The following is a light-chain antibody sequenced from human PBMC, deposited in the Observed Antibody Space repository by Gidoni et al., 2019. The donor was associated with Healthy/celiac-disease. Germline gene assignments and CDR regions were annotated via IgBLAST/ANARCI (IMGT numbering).Light chain of an antibody. V-gene: IGKV3-11*01. J-gene: IGKJ3*01. CDR3: QQRSNWPLT. CDR1: QSVNTY. CDR2: DAS. Sequence: DIVLTQSPATLSLSPGERATLSCRASQSVNTYLAWYQQKPGQAPRLLIYDASNRATGIPARFSGSGSGTDFTLTISSLEPEDFAVYYCQQRSNWPLTFGPGTKVDIK.